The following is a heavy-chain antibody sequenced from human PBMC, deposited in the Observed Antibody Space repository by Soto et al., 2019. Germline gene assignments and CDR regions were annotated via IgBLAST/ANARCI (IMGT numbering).Heavy chain of an antibody. CDR3: ARENREAVAGTFDY. J-gene: IGHJ4*02. D-gene: IGHD6-19*01. V-gene: IGHV4-30-4*02. Sequence: PSDTMALTCTVAGGASSSGYYSWRWIRQPPGKGLEWIGYIYYSGSTYYNPSLKSRVTISVDTSKNQFSLKLSSVTAADTAVYYCARENREAVAGTFDYWGQGTLVTVSS. CDR2: IYYSGST. CDR1: GGASSSGYYS.